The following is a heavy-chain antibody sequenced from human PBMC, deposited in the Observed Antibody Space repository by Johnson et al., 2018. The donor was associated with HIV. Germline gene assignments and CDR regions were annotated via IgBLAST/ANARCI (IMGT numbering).Heavy chain of an antibody. Sequence: QEKLVESGGGLVQPGGSLRLSCAASGFTFSSYAMSWVRQAPGKGLEWVAVISYDGSNKYYADSVKGRFTISRDNSKNTLYLQMNSLRAEDTAVYYCGRPRIQLWSLDAFDIWGQGTMVTVSS. CDR3: GRPRIQLWSLDAFDI. J-gene: IGHJ3*02. CDR2: ISYDGSNK. D-gene: IGHD5-18*01. V-gene: IGHV3-30-3*01. CDR1: GFTFSSYA.